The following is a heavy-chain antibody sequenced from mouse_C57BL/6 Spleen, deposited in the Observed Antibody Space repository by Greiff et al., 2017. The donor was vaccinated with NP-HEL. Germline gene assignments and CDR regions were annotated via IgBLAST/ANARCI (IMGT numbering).Heavy chain of an antibody. Sequence: DVQLQESGAELVRPGASVKLSCTASGFNIKDDYMHWVKQRPEQGLEWIGWIDPENGDTEYASKFQGKATITADTSSNTAYLQLSSLTSEDTAVYYCTKAVVFDYWGQGTTLTVSS. V-gene: IGHV14-4*01. CDR3: TKAVVFDY. CDR2: IDPENGDT. D-gene: IGHD1-1*01. CDR1: GFNIKDDY. J-gene: IGHJ2*01.